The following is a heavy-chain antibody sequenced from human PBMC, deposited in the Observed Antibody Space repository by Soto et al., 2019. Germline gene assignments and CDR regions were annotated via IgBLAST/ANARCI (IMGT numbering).Heavy chain of an antibody. J-gene: IGHJ4*02. CDR2: ISCNFGNT. CDR3: SRDPAAYSYGYWFDY. Sequence: HPGGSLRLSCAASGFTFSSYDMSWVRQAPGKRLQCVSWISCNFGNTYYSYSPNLRFTITRDNSTSTMFLQLNIPRVDDTAVYFYSRDPAAYSYGYWFDYWGQGTLVTVSS. V-gene: IGHV3-23*01. CDR1: GFTFSSYD. D-gene: IGHD5-18*01.